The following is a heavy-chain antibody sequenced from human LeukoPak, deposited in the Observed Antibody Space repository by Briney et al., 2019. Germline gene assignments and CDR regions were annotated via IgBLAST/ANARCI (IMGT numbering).Heavy chain of an antibody. J-gene: IGHJ5*02. D-gene: IGHD2-21*01. CDR3: AKGASYCGGDCSVFDP. Sequence: GGSLRLSCAASGFTFSRHGMHWVRQAPGKGLEWVAFIRYDGSNKYYADSVKGRFTISRDNSKNTLYLQMNSLRAEDTAVYYCAKGASYCGGDCSVFDPWGQGTLVTVSS. V-gene: IGHV3-30*02. CDR1: GFTFSRHG. CDR2: IRYDGSNK.